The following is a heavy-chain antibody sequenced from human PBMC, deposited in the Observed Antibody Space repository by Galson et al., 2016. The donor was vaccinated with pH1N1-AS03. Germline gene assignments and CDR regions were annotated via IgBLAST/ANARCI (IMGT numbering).Heavy chain of an antibody. CDR3: ARGHMSLSGFWDS. D-gene: IGHD3-9*01. CDR2: LTTSPGDP. J-gene: IGHJ5*01. CDR1: GYTFTSHR. V-gene: IGHV7-4-1*01. Sequence: SVKVSCKASGYTFTSHRIIWVRQAPGQGLECMGWLTTSPGDPTYAQGFTGRFAFSLDTSGSTAYLRIDSLKADDTAVYYCARGHMSLSGFWDSWGQGILGTVSS.